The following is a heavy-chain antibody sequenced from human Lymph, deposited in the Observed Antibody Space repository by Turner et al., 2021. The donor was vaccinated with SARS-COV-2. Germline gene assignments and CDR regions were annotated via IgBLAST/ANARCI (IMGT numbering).Heavy chain of an antibody. D-gene: IGHD3-3*01. CDR2: INPNSGGT. Sequence: QVELVQSGAEVKKPGASVKVSCKASGYTFTGPYMHWVRQDPGQGLEWMGWINPNSGGTNYAQKFQGRVTMTRDTSISAAYMELSRLRSDDTAVYYCARDVERYNDFWSGYSGGYGMDVWGQGTTVTVSS. V-gene: IGHV1-2*02. J-gene: IGHJ6*02. CDR1: GYTFTGPY. CDR3: ARDVERYNDFWSGYSGGYGMDV.